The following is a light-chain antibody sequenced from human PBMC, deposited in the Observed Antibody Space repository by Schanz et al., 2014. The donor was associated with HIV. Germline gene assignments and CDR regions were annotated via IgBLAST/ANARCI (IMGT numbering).Light chain of an antibody. J-gene: IGKJ4*01. CDR3: QQYHTYAT. V-gene: IGKV1-5*03. CDR1: QSISSW. Sequence: DIQMTQSPSTLSASVGDRVTITCRASQSISSWLAWYQQKPGKAPKLLIYKASSLESGVPSRFSGSGSGTEFTLTISSLQPDDFATYYCQQYHTYATFGGGTKVEI. CDR2: KAS.